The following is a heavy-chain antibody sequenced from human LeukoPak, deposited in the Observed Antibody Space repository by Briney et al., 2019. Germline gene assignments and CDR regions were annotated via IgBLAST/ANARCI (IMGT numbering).Heavy chain of an antibody. D-gene: IGHD3-22*01. CDR3: ARGTYYYDSSGYHSNWFDP. Sequence: PSETLSLTCAVYGGSFSGYYWSWIRQPPGKGLEWIGEINHSGSTNYNPSLKSRVTISVDTSKNQFSLKLSSVTAADTAVYYCARGTYYYDSSGYHSNWFDPWGQGTLVTVSS. CDR1: GGSFSGYY. CDR2: INHSGST. V-gene: IGHV4-34*01. J-gene: IGHJ5*02.